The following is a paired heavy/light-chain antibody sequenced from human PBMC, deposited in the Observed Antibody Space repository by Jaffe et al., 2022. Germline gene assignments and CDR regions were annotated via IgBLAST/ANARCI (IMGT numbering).Light chain of an antibody. J-gene: IGKJ2*01. Sequence: DIVMTQTPLSSPVTLGQPASISCRSSQSLVHSDGNTYLSWLQQRPGQPPRLLIYKISNRFSGVPDRFSGSGAGTDFTLKISRVEAEDVGVYYCMQATQFPYTFGQGTKLEI. CDR2: KIS. CDR1: QSLVHSDGNTY. V-gene: IGKV2-24*01. CDR3: MQATQFPYT.
Heavy chain of an antibody. Sequence: EVQLVESGGGLVQPGGSLRLSCAASEFTVSSNYMSWVRQAPGKGLEWVSVLYSGGTTYYADSVKGRFTISRDNSKNTLYLQMNSLRAEDTAVYYCARLRVQLWCFDYWGQGTLVTVSS. CDR3: ARLRVQLWCFDY. V-gene: IGHV3-66*02. CDR2: LYSGGTT. D-gene: IGHD5-18*01. J-gene: IGHJ4*02. CDR1: EFTVSSNY.